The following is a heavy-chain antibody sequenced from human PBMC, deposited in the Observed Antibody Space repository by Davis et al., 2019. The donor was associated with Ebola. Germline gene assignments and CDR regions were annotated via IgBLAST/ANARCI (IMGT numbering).Heavy chain of an antibody. J-gene: IGHJ4*02. CDR3: AKDGDIARGLFDY. CDR2: ISYDGSNK. V-gene: IGHV3-30*18. D-gene: IGHD5-12*01. CDR1: GFTFSSYG. Sequence: GESLKISCAASGFTFSSYGMHWVRQAPGKGLEWVAVISYDGSNKYYADSVKGRFTISRDNSKNTLYLQMNSLRAEDTAVYYCAKDGDIARGLFDYWGQGTLVTVSS.